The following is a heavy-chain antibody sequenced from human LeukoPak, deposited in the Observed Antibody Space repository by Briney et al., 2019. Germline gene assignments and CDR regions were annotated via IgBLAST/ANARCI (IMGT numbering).Heavy chain of an antibody. J-gene: IGHJ4*02. V-gene: IGHV1-18*01. CDR3: ARVVVGATMVDY. CDR1: GYTFTSWG. Sequence: ASVNVSCKASGYTFTSWGISWVRQAPGQGLELMGRFSGYNANTNHAQKLQGRVTMTTDTSPSTAYMELRSLRSDDTAVYYCARVVVGATMVDYWGQGTLVTVSS. CDR2: FSGYNANT. D-gene: IGHD1-26*01.